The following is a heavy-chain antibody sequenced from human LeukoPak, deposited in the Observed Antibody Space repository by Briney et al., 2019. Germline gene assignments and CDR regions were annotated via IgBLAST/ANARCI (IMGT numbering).Heavy chain of an antibody. Sequence: GASVKVSCKASGGTFSSYAISWVRQAPGQGLEWMGRIIPILGIANYAQKFQGRVTITADKSTSTAYMELSSLRSEDTAVYYCARCYDILTGYFVYWGQGTLVTVSS. V-gene: IGHV1-69*04. CDR1: GGTFSSYA. CDR3: ARCYDILTGYFVY. J-gene: IGHJ4*02. D-gene: IGHD3-9*01. CDR2: IIPILGIA.